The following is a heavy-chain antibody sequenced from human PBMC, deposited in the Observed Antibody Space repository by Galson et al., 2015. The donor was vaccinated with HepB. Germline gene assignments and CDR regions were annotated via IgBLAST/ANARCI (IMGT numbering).Heavy chain of an antibody. V-gene: IGHV1-8*01. Sequence: SVKVSCKASGYTFTAYDINWVRQATGQGLEWMGWMNPHSGNTGYAQKFEGRVTMTRNTPISTAYMELSSLTSEDAAVYYCARWVSGSLDSWGQGPLVTVSS. CDR2: MNPHSGNT. D-gene: IGHD3-22*01. CDR1: GYTFTAYD. CDR3: ARWVSGSLDS. J-gene: IGHJ4*02.